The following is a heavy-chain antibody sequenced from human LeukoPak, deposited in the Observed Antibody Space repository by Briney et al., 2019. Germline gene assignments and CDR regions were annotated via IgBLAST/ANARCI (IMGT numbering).Heavy chain of an antibody. D-gene: IGHD5-18*01. V-gene: IGHV4-38-2*02. CDR2: IYHSGST. CDR3: ARGDGYSYGSFDY. J-gene: IGHJ4*02. Sequence: PSETLSLTCTVSGYSISSGYYWGWIRQPPGKGLEWIGSIYHSGSTYYNPSLKSRVTISVDTSKNQFSLKLSSVTAADTAVYYCARGDGYSYGSFDYWGQGTLVTVSS. CDR1: GYSISSGYY.